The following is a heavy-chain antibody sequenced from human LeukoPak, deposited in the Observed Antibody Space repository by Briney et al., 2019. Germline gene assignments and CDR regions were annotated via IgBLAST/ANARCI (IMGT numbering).Heavy chain of an antibody. D-gene: IGHD2-2*01. CDR3: ARGEEWIVVVPAAMRAFDI. CDR2: INPSGGST. J-gene: IGHJ3*02. V-gene: IGHV1-46*01. Sequence: ASVKVSCRASGYTFTSYYMHWVRQAPGQGLEWMGIINPSGGSTSYAQKFQGRVTITADKSTSTAYMELSSLRSEDTAVYYCARGEEWIVVVPAAMRAFDIWGQGTMVTVSS. CDR1: GYTFTSYY.